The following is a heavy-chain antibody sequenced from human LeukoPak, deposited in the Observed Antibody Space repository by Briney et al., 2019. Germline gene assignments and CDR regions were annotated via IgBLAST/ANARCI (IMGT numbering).Heavy chain of an antibody. J-gene: IGHJ4*02. V-gene: IGHV3-23*01. CDR1: GFTFSSYA. CDR3: AKGKVQQWDVPEY. CDR2: ISDSGGLT. Sequence: PGGPLRLSCAASGFTFSSYAMSWVRQAPGKGLEWVADISDSGGLTHYADSVKGRFTISRDNSNNTLYLQVNSLRAEDTAVYYCAKGKVQQWDVPEYWGQGTLLTVSS. D-gene: IGHD1-26*01.